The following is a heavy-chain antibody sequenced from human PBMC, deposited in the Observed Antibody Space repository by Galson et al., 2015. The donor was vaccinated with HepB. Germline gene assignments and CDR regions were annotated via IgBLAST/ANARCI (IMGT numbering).Heavy chain of an antibody. V-gene: IGHV3-7*01. Sequence: SLRLSCATSGLTFSDYWMSWVRQTPGKGLEWVANINKDENEEYYVDSVKGRFTISRDNAKNSLYLQMNSLRVEDTAVYSCVTDYIGFWGQGTLVTVSS. CDR1: GLTFSDYW. CDR3: VTDYIGF. CDR2: INKDENEE. J-gene: IGHJ4*02.